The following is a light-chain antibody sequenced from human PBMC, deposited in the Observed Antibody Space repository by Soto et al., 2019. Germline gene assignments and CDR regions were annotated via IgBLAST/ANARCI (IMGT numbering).Light chain of an antibody. CDR2: GTS. Sequence: EIVMTQSPATLSVSPGERATLSCRASQSVSSNFAWYQQKPGQAPRLLIYGTSTRATGIPARFSGSWSGTEVTLTISSLQSEDFAVYFCQQYDNWPPYTFGQGTKLEI. CDR3: QQYDNWPPYT. J-gene: IGKJ2*01. CDR1: QSVSSN. V-gene: IGKV3-15*01.